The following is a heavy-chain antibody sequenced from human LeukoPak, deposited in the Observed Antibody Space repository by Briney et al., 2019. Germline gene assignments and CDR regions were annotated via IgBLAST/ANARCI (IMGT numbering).Heavy chain of an antibody. D-gene: IGHD5-24*01. CDR2: IKQDGSEK. CDR1: GFTFSNYW. Sequence: GGSLRLSCAASGFTFSNYWMIWVRQAPGKGLEWVGTIKQDGSEKRYADSVRGRFSISRDNAQTSLYLQMNSLRAEDTAVYYCARASDPWLQLTWGQGTLVTVSS. CDR3: ARASDPWLQLT. J-gene: IGHJ5*02. V-gene: IGHV3-7*05.